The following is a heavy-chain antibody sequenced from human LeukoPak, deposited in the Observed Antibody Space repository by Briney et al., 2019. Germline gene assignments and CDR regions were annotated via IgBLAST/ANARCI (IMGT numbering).Heavy chain of an antibody. Sequence: SETLSLTCTVSGGSISSSSYYWGWIRQPPGKGLEWIGSIYYSGSTYCNPSLKSRVTISVDTSKNQFSLKLSSVTAADTAVYYCARHGSYSSSFGYFDYWGQGTLVTDSS. D-gene: IGHD6-13*01. CDR2: IYYSGST. CDR1: GGSISSSSYY. J-gene: IGHJ4*02. V-gene: IGHV4-39*01. CDR3: ARHGSYSSSFGYFDY.